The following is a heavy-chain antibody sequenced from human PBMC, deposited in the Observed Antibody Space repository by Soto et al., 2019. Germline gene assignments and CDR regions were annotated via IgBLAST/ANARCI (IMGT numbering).Heavy chain of an antibody. Sequence: QVQLVQSGAEVKKPGASVKVSCKASGYTFTSYAMYWVRQAPGQRLEWMGWINAGNGNTKYSQKFQGRVTITRDTSESTAYIDMSSLRSEDTAVYYCARDLGFGLSDYWGQGTLVTVSS. V-gene: IGHV1-3*01. CDR2: INAGNGNT. J-gene: IGHJ4*02. D-gene: IGHD3-10*01. CDR3: ARDLGFGLSDY. CDR1: GYTFTSYA.